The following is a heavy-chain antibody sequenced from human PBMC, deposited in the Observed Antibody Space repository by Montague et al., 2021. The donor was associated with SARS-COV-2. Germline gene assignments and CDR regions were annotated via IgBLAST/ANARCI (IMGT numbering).Heavy chain of an antibody. J-gene: IGHJ4*02. Sequence: SLRLSCAASGFTFSSYSMNWVRQAPGKGLEWVSSISSSSSYICYADSVKGRFTISRDNAKNSLYLQMNSPRAEDTAVYYCARDPHYDILTGYYSYWGQGTLVTVSS. D-gene: IGHD3-9*01. CDR3: ARDPHYDILTGYYSY. CDR2: ISSSSSYI. V-gene: IGHV3-21*01. CDR1: GFTFSSYS.